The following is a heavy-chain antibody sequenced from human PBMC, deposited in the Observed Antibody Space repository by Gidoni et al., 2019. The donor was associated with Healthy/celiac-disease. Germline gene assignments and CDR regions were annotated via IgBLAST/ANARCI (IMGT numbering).Heavy chain of an antibody. CDR3: AKDTVVTYGDYDY. CDR2: ISGSGGST. V-gene: IGHV3-23*01. J-gene: IGHJ4*02. CDR1: GFTFSSYA. Sequence: EVQLLESGGGLVQPGGSLSLSCAASGFTFSSYAMRWVRQAPGKGLEWVSAISGSGGSTYYADSVKGRFTISRDNSKNTLYLQMNSLRAEDTAVYYCAKDTVVTYGDYDYWGQGTLVTVSS. D-gene: IGHD4-17*01.